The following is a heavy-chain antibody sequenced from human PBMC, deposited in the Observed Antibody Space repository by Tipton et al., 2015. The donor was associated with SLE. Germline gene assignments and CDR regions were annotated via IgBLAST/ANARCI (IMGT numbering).Heavy chain of an antibody. CDR3: AKELIAGSILTGLDY. CDR2: IWYDGSNK. Sequence: SLRLSCAASGFTFSSYGMHWVRQVPGKGLEWVAVIWYDGSNKYYADSVKGRFTISRDNSKNTLYLQMNSLRAEDTAVYYCAKELIAGSILTGLDYWGQGILVTVSS. D-gene: IGHD7-27*01. V-gene: IGHV3-33*06. CDR1: GFTFSSYG. J-gene: IGHJ4*02.